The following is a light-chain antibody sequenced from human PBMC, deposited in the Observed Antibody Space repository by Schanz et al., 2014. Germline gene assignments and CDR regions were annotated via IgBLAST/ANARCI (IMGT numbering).Light chain of an antibody. J-gene: IGKJ2*01. V-gene: IGKV3D-20*02. CDR2: GAS. CDR3: QHRSNWRYT. CDR1: QSVSTID. Sequence: IVLTQSPGTLSLSPGERATLSCRSSQSVSTIDLAWYQQKPGQAPRVLIYGASIRASGIPDRFSGSGSGTDFTLTISRLEPEDFAVYYCQHRSNWRYTFGQGTKLEI.